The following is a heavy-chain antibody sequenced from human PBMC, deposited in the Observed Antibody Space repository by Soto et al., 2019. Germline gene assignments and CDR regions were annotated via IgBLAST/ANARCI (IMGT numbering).Heavy chain of an antibody. Sequence: SLRLSCAASRFTFSTYEMNWVRQAPGKGLEWVSYISTSGSTVYYAGSVKGRFTISRDNTRNSLYLQMNSLRDEDTALYYCVRYCSTTLCNGVATRTFDYWGQGTLVTVSS. CDR3: VRYCSTTLCNGVATRTFDY. J-gene: IGHJ4*02. CDR1: RFTFSTYE. CDR2: ISTSGSTV. D-gene: IGHD2-2*01. V-gene: IGHV3-48*03.